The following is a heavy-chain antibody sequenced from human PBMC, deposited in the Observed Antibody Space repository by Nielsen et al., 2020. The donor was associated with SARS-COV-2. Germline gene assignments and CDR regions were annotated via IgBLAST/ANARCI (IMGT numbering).Heavy chain of an antibody. CDR1: GGSISSSSYY. J-gene: IGHJ4*02. V-gene: IGHV4-39*01. Sequence: SETLSLTCTVSGGSISSSSYYWGWIRQPPGKGLEWIGSIYYSGSTCYNPSLKSRVTISVDTSKNQFSLKLSSVTAADTAVYYCARFGVWGSYRYTGRDDYWGQGTLVTVSS. CDR2: IYYSGST. CDR3: ARFGVWGSYRYTGRDDY. D-gene: IGHD3-16*02.